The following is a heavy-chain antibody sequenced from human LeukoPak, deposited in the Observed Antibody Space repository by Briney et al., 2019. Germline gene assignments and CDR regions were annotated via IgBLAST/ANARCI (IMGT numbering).Heavy chain of an antibody. CDR3: ARLVAEDEAFDI. J-gene: IGHJ3*02. CDR1: GYSFTSYW. CDR2: IYLGDSDT. Sequence: GESLKISCKGFGYSFTSYWIGWVRQMSGKGLEWMGIIYLGDSDTRYSPSFQGQVTISADKSISTAYLQSSSLKASDTAMYYCARLVAEDEAFDIWGQGTMVTVSS. D-gene: IGHD2-15*01. V-gene: IGHV5-51*01.